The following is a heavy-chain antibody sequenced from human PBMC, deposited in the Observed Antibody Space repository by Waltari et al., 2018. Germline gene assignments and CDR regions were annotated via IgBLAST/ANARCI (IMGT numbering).Heavy chain of an antibody. J-gene: IGHJ4*02. CDR1: GYSISSGYY. CDR3: ARIKVGASGSYYFDY. V-gene: IGHV4-38-2*01. CDR2: LYHSGST. Sequence: QVQLQESGPGLVQPSETLSLTCAVSGYSISSGYYWGWIRQPPGKGLEWIGSLYHSGSTYYNPSLKSRVTISVDTSKNQFSLKLSSVTAADTAVYYCARIKVGASGSYYFDYWGQGTLVTVSS. D-gene: IGHD1-26*01.